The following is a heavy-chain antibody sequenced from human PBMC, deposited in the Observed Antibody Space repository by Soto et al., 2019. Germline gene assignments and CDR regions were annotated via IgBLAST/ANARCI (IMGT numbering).Heavy chain of an antibody. Sequence: ASVKVSCKASGYTFTGYYMHWVRQAPGQGLEWMGWINPNSGSTNYAQKFQGWVTMTRDTSTSTAYMELSSLRSEDTAVYYCARDFLVPAARSVFDYWGQGTLVTVSS. CDR3: ARDFLVPAARSVFDY. V-gene: IGHV1-2*04. D-gene: IGHD2-2*01. CDR2: INPNSGST. J-gene: IGHJ4*02. CDR1: GYTFTGYY.